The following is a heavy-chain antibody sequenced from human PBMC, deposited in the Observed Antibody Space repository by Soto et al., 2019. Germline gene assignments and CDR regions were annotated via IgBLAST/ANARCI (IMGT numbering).Heavy chain of an antibody. V-gene: IGHV1-18*04. J-gene: IGHJ5*02. CDR1: GYTFTSYG. D-gene: IGHD3-3*01. Sequence: ASVKVSCKASGYTFTSYGISWVRQAPGQGLEWMGWISAYNGNTNYAQKLQGRVTMTTDTSTSAAYMELRSLRSDDTAVYYCARGRNVFWSGYYTGRVRNWFDPWGQGTLVTVSS. CDR2: ISAYNGNT. CDR3: ARGRNVFWSGYYTGRVRNWFDP.